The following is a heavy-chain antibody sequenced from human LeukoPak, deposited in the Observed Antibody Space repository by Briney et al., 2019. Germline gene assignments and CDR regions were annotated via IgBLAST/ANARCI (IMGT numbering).Heavy chain of an antibody. CDR1: GYTFTSYA. J-gene: IGHJ4*02. V-gene: IGHV1-3*01. D-gene: IGHD3-16*01. CDR3: ARGGVGLRPLDY. Sequence: ASVKVSCKASGYTFTSYAMHWVRQAPGQRLEWMGWTNAGNGNTKYSQKFQGRVTITRDTSASTAYMELSSLRSEDTAVYYCARGGVGLRPLDYWGQGTLVTVSS. CDR2: TNAGNGNT.